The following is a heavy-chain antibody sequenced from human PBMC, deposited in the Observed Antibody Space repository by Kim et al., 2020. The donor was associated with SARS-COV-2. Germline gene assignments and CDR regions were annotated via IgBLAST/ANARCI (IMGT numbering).Heavy chain of an antibody. Sequence: GGSRRLSCTASGFTFSDSPIHWVRQASGKGLEWVGRIRSRVYSYATSYAASVKGRFTISRDDSESTAYLQMNSLKTEDTAVYDCTRIPVTTLAFWEAFDV. CDR3: TRIPVTTLAFWEAFDV. V-gene: IGHV3-73*01. J-gene: IGHJ3*01. CDR1: GFTFSDSP. CDR2: IRSRVYSYAT. D-gene: IGHD3-3*02.